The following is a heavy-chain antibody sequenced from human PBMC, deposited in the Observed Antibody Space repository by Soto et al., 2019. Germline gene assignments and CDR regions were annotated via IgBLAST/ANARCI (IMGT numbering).Heavy chain of an antibody. CDR2: INDIGST. J-gene: IGHJ6*02. V-gene: IGHV4-34*01. Sequence: PSETLSLTCAPYGGSFSSFYWSWIRQPPGKGLEWVGEINDIGSTNYNPSLKRRVTISADTSENHFSLRLTSVTAADTPVYYCARETSQTVYCHYGMDVWGGGTRGTVS. CDR3: ARETSQTVYCHYGMDV. D-gene: IGHD4-4*01. CDR1: GGSFSSFY.